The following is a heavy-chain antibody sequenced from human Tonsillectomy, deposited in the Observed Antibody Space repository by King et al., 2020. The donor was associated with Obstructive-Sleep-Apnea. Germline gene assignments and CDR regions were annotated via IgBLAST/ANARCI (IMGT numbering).Heavy chain of an antibody. V-gene: IGHV3-30*18. CDR2: ISYDGSKK. CDR1: GFTFSSYG. D-gene: IGHD3-9*01. Sequence: VQLVESGGGVVQPGKSLRLSCAASGFTFSSYGMHWVRQAPGKGLDWVAVISYDGSKKYYADSVKGRFTISRDNSKNTLYLQMNSLRAEDTAVYYCSKDMVLRYFDWLPETDYWGQGTLVTVSS. J-gene: IGHJ4*02. CDR3: SKDMVLRYFDWLPETDY.